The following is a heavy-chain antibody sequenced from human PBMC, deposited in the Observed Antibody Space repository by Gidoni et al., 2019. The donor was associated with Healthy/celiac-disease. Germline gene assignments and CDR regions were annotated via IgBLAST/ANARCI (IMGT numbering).Heavy chain of an antibody. CDR3: ARPGDRYSGYEGYAFDI. V-gene: IGHV4-34*01. J-gene: IGHJ3*02. D-gene: IGHD5-12*01. Sequence: QVQLHQWGAGLLKPSETLSVTCAVYGVSFSDYYWTWIRQPPGKGLEWIGEINHSGSTNCNPSLKSRITISVDTSKNHFSLKLSSVTAADTAVYYCARPGDRYSGYEGYAFDIWGQGTMVTVSS. CDR2: INHSGST. CDR1: GVSFSDYY.